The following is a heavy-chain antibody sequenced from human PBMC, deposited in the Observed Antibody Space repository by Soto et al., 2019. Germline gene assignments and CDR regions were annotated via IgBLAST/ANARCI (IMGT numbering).Heavy chain of an antibody. CDR2: ISYSGST. V-gene: IGHV4-31*03. CDR1: GGSLSSGNYF. Sequence: PSETLSLTCTVSGGSLSSGNYFWNWIRQHPGKGLEWIGYISYSGSTYHNPSLKSRVTISVDTSKNQFSLKLSSVTAADTAVYYCARALRGKYYFDYWGQGTLVTVSS. J-gene: IGHJ4*02. D-gene: IGHD3-10*01. CDR3: ARALRGKYYFDY.